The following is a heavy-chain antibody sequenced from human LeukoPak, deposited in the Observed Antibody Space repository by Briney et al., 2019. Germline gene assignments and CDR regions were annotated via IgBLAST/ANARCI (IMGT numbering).Heavy chain of an antibody. CDR1: GGSFSGYY. CDR2: IYYSGST. Sequence: SETLSLTCAVYGGSFSGYYWAWIRQPPGKGLEWIGSIYYSGSTYYNPSLKSRVTISVDTSKSQFSLKLSSVTAADTAVYYCARRDCSGGTCSYDYWGQGILVTVSS. V-gene: IGHV4-39*01. D-gene: IGHD2-15*01. J-gene: IGHJ4*02. CDR3: ARRDCSGGTCSYDY.